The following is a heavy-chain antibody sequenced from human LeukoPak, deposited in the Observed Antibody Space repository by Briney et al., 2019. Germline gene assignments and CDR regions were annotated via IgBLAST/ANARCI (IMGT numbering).Heavy chain of an antibody. D-gene: IGHD6-19*01. CDR3: ASLAVAGLSEGY. V-gene: IGHV4-39*01. J-gene: IGHJ4*02. CDR2: IYYSGST. Sequence: SETLSLTCTISAASISSDSYYWAWIRQPPGKGLEWIASIYYSGSTYYNPSLKSRVTISVDTSKNQFSLKLSSVTAADTAVYYCASLAVAGLSEGYWGQGTLVIVSS. CDR1: AASISSDSYY.